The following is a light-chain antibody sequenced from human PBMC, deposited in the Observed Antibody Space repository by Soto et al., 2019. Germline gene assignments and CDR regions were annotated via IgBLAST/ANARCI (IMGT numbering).Light chain of an antibody. V-gene: IGKV3-20*01. Sequence: EIVLTQSPGTLSLSPGERATLSCRASQSVSSTYLAWYQQKPGQAPRLLIFGASNRATGIPDRFSGSGSGTDFTLTISSLEPEDFALYYGQHYGSSPPWTFGQGTKVEVK. J-gene: IGKJ1*01. CDR1: QSVSSTY. CDR3: QHYGSSPPWT. CDR2: GAS.